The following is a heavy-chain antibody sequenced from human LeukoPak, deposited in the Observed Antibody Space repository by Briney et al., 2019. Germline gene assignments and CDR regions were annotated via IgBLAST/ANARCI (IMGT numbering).Heavy chain of an antibody. D-gene: IGHD3-3*01. J-gene: IGHJ4*02. V-gene: IGHV4-59*01. Sequence: PESLSLTCTVSGGSTTIYYCGWIRHPPEGRMGWVGSIYYSGSTNYNPSLKSRVTISEDTSKNQFSLKLSSVTAADTAVYYCARTHSLYDFWSGYYDYWGQGTLVTVSS. CDR3: ARTHSLYDFWSGYYDY. CDR1: GGSTTIYY. CDR2: IYYSGST.